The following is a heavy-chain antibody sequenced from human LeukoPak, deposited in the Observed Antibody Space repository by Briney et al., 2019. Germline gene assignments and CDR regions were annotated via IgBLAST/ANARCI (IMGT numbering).Heavy chain of an antibody. CDR3: ARDYDYEDY. CDR2: IYSGGTT. CDR1: GFTVSNNY. V-gene: IGHV3-66*01. Sequence: GSLRLSCAASGFTVSNNYMNWVRQAPGKGLEWVSLIYSGGTTYYADSVKGRFTISRDSSKNTMYLQMNSLRAEDTAVYYCARDYDYEDYWGQGTLVTVSS. J-gene: IGHJ4*02. D-gene: IGHD3-16*01.